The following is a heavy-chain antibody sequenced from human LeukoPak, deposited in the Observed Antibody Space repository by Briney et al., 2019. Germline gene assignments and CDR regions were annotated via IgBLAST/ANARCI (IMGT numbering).Heavy chain of an antibody. D-gene: IGHD5/OR15-5a*01. CDR1: GYTFSRYW. CDR2: INEDGSST. Sequence: GGALRLSCAASGYTFSRYWIHLGRQGPGKGLGWVSRINEDGSSTIYAESLRGRFTISRDNAKNTVYLQMNSLRADDAAVYYCTTDTFGARVSWGQGTVVTVSS. CDR3: TTDTFGARVS. V-gene: IGHV3-74*01. J-gene: IGHJ4*02.